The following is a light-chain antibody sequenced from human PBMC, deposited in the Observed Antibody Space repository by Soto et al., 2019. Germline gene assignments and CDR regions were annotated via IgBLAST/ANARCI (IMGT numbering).Light chain of an antibody. CDR1: QSVSSK. CDR2: GAS. Sequence: EIVMTQSPATLSVSPGERATLSCRASQSVSSKLAWYQQKPGQAPRLLIYGASTRATGIPARFSGSGSGTEFTLTISSLQSEDFAVYYCQQYNNWQVAFGQGTKVEIK. V-gene: IGKV3-15*01. J-gene: IGKJ1*01. CDR3: QQYNNWQVA.